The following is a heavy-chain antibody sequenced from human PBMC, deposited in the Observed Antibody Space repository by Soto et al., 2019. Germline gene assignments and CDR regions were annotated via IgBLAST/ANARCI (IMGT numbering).Heavy chain of an antibody. Sequence: ASVKVSCKASGYTFTGYYMHWVRQAPGQGLEWMGWINPNSGGTNYAQKFQGWVTMTRDTSISTAYMELSRLRSDDTAVYYCAREHQLGPRAFDIWGQGTMVTVSS. CDR2: INPNSGGT. CDR1: GYTFTGYY. D-gene: IGHD1-1*01. CDR3: AREHQLGPRAFDI. V-gene: IGHV1-2*04. J-gene: IGHJ3*02.